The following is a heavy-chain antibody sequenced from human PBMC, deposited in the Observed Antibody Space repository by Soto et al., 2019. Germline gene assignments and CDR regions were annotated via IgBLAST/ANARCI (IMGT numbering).Heavy chain of an antibody. CDR2: IWYDGSNK. CDR3: ARDEGERYNRNYGLGS. Sequence: QVQLVESGGGVVQPGRSLRLSCVASGFTFSNYGMHWVRQAPGKGLEWVAIIWYDGSNKYYADSVKGRFTISRDNSKNTLYLQMNSLRVEDSAVYYCARDEGERYNRNYGLGSWGQGTLVTVSS. CDR1: GFTFSNYG. V-gene: IGHV3-33*01. J-gene: IGHJ4*02. D-gene: IGHD1-7*01.